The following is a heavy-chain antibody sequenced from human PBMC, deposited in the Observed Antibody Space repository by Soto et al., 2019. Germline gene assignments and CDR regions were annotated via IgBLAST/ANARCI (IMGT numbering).Heavy chain of an antibody. CDR2: MNPNNGDT. CDR3: GRVRWRQYYALGSYAFFDN. J-gene: IGHJ4*02. V-gene: IGHV1-8*01. D-gene: IGHD3-10*01. Sequence: QVQLVQSGAEVKKPGASVKVSCKTSGYTFTSYDINWVRQATGQGLEWMAWMNPNNGDTGYAPKFQGRVTLTKSTHISTAYRERSSLTSEDTAVYYCGRVRWRQYYALGSYAFFDNWGQGTLVTVSS. CDR1: GYTFTSYD.